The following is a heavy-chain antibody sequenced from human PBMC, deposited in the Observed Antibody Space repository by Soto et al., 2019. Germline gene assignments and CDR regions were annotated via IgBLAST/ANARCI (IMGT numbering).Heavy chain of an antibody. J-gene: IGHJ4*02. D-gene: IGHD3-10*01. V-gene: IGHV4-59*01. CDR2: IYYTGST. CDR3: ARSRGGGSGATKLDY. CDR1: GGSISDSH. Sequence: SETLSLTCTVSGGSISDSHWNWIRQPPGKGLEWIGHIYYTGSTSYNPSVKSRVTISVDTSKNQFSLQLSSVTAADTAVYYCARSRGGGSGATKLDYWGLGTLVTVS.